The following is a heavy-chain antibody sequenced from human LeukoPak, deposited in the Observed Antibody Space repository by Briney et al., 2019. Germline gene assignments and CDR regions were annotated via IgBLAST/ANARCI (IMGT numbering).Heavy chain of an antibody. D-gene: IGHD6-19*01. CDR1: GGTFSSYA. CDR3: ARDSSSGWYNLGLGY. V-gene: IGHV1-69*04. CDR2: IIPILGIA. J-gene: IGHJ4*02. Sequence: GASVKVSCKASGGTFSSYAISWVRQAPGQGLEWMGRIIPILGIANYAQKFQGRVTITADKSTSTAYMELSSLRAEDTAVYYCARDSSSGWYNLGLGYWGQGTLVTVSS.